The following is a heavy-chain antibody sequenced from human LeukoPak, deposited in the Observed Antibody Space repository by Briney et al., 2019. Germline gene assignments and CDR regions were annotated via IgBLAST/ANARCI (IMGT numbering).Heavy chain of an antibody. J-gene: IGHJ4*02. CDR1: GFTFRNYA. Sequence: GGSLRLSCTASGFTFRNYAMNWVRQAPGQGLEWVAGISDSGGRTKYADSVKCRFTISRDNPKNTLYLQMNSLRAEDTAVYFCAKRGVVIRVILVGFHKEAYYFDSWGQGALVTVSS. V-gene: IGHV3-23*01. CDR3: AKRGVVIRVILVGFHKEAYYFDS. CDR2: ISDSGGRT. D-gene: IGHD3-22*01.